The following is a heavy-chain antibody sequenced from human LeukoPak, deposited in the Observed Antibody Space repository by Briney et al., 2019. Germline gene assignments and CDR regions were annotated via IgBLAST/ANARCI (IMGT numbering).Heavy chain of an antibody. CDR3: AKDRVSSGWSIPYYFDY. V-gene: IGHV3-48*01. CDR2: ISSIGSTI. CDR1: GFTFSTYT. J-gene: IGHJ4*02. Sequence: SGGSLRLSCAASGFTFSTYTMNWVRQAPGKGLEWVSSISSIGSTIYYADSVKGRFTISRDNSKNTLYLQMNSLRAEDTAVYYCAKDRVSSGWSIPYYFDYWGQGTLVTVSS. D-gene: IGHD6-19*01.